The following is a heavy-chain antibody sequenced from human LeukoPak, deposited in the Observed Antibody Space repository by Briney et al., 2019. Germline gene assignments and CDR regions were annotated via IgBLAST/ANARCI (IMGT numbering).Heavy chain of an antibody. CDR2: IYTSGST. J-gene: IGHJ4*02. CDR3: ARDRGRSYYDLGPAYYFDY. Sequence: PSETLSLTCTVSGGSISSYYWSWIRQPAGKGLEWIGRIYTSGSTNYNPSLKSRVTMSVDTSKNQFSLKLSSVTAADTAVYYCARDRGRSYYDLGPAYYFDYWGQGTLVTVSS. D-gene: IGHD2/OR15-2a*01. CDR1: GGSISSYY. V-gene: IGHV4-4*07.